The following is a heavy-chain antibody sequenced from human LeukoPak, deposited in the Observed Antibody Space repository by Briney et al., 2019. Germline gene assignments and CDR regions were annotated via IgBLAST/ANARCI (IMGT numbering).Heavy chain of an antibody. J-gene: IGHJ4*02. D-gene: IGHD2-15*01. CDR2: INHSGSA. CDR1: GGSFSGFY. CDR3: ARDSVVVPGGIDY. Sequence: SETLSLTCAVYGGSFSGFYWSWIRQPPGKGLEWIGEINHSGSANYNPSLKSRVTISVDTSKNQFSLKLSSVTAADTAVYYCARDSVVVPGGIDYWGQGTLVTVSS. V-gene: IGHV4-34*01.